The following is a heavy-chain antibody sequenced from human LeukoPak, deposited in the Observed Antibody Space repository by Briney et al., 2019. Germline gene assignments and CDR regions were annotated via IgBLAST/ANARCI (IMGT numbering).Heavy chain of an antibody. V-gene: IGHV4-59*01. CDR2: IYCSGST. D-gene: IGHD6-19*01. CDR3: AREVAGDYFGY. CDR1: GGSISSYY. Sequence: SETLSLTCTVSGGSISSYYWSWIRQPPGKGLEWIGYIYCSGSTDYNPSLKSRVTISVDTSKNQFSLKLSSVTAADTAVYYCAREVAGDYFGYWGQGTLVTVSS. J-gene: IGHJ4*02.